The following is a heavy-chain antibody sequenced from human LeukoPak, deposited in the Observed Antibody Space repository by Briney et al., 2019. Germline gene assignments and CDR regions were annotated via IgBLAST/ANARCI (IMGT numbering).Heavy chain of an antibody. CDR3: ARGSGYYTYTLFDY. CDR1: GFTFSSCW. Sequence: GGSLRLSCAASGFTFSSCWMTWVRQAPGKGLEWVANIKQDGSERYYVDSVKGRFTISRDNAKNSLYLQMNSLRAEDTAAYYCARGSGYYTYTLFDYWGQGTLVTVSS. V-gene: IGHV3-7*04. J-gene: IGHJ4*02. CDR2: IKQDGSER. D-gene: IGHD3-3*01.